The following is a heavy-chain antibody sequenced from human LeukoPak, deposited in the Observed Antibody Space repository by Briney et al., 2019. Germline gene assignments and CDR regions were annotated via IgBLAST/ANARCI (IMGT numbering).Heavy chain of an antibody. D-gene: IGHD1/OR15-1a*01. Sequence: SQTLSLTCTVSGGSIRSGDYYWSWLRQPPGKALEWFGYIYYSGRTYYHPSLKTRHPISVHTSKHEFSLRLRCDTPAHTGVYYCARALDRNRAGDYFDYWGQGNLVTVSS. CDR3: ARALDRNRAGDYFDY. CDR1: GGSIRSGDYY. V-gene: IGHV4-30-4*08. CDR2: IYYSGRT. J-gene: IGHJ4*02.